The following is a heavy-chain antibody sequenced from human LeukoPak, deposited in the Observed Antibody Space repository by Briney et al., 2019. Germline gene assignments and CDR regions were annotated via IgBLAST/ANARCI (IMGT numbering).Heavy chain of an antibody. CDR2: INHSGST. Sequence: PSETLSLTCAVYGGSFNGFYWSWIRQPPGKGLEWIGEINHSGSTKYNPCLKSRLTISVDTSKNQFSLKLNSVTAADTAVYYCARAPMEYYDFWSGYSTWYFDYWGQGNLVTVSS. V-gene: IGHV4-34*01. CDR3: ARAPMEYYDFWSGYSTWYFDY. D-gene: IGHD3-3*01. CDR1: GGSFNGFY. J-gene: IGHJ4*02.